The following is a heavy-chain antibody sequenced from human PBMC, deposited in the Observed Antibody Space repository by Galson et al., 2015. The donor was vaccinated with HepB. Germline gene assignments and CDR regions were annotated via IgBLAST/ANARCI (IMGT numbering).Heavy chain of an antibody. CDR3: ARDRIDCSSTSCLKKNFALRYYYGMDV. Sequence: SLRLSCAASGFTFSSYSMNWVRQAPGKGLEWVSSISSSSSYIYYADSVKGRFTISRDNAKNSLYLQMNSLRAEDTAVYYCARDRIDCSSTSCLKKNFALRYYYGMDVWGQGTTVTVSS. CDR1: GFTFSSYS. J-gene: IGHJ6*02. CDR2: ISSSSSYI. D-gene: IGHD2-2*01. V-gene: IGHV3-21*01.